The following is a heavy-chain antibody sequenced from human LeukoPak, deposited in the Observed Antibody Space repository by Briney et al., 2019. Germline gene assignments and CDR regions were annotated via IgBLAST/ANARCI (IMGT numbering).Heavy chain of an antibody. CDR3: ARDSGSYSSSYRFDS. J-gene: IGHJ4*02. CDR1: GFTFSSYS. Sequence: GGSLRLSCAASGFTFSSYSMNWVRQAPGKGLEWVSSISSSSSYTYYADSVKGRFTISRDNAKNSLYLQMNSLRAEDTAVYYCARDSGSYSSSYRFDSWGQGTLVTVSS. CDR2: ISSSSSYT. V-gene: IGHV3-21*01. D-gene: IGHD6-6*01.